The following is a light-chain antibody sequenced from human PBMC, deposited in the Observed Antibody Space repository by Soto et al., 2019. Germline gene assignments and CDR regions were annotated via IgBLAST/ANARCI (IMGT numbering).Light chain of an antibody. CDR1: SSDVGGHNY. CDR3: CSHTSSSTWV. J-gene: IGLJ3*02. Sequence: QSALTQPASVSGSPGQSITISCTGTSSDVGGHNYVSWYQQHPAKAPKLIIFEVTNRPSGVSNRFSGSKSCNTASLTISGLQVEDEADYYCCSHTSSSTWVFGGGTKLTVL. CDR2: EVT. V-gene: IGLV2-14*01.